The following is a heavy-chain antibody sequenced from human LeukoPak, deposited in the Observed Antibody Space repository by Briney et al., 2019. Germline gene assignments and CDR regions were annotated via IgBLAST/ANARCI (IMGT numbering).Heavy chain of an antibody. V-gene: IGHV4-39*01. D-gene: IGHD1-14*01. Sequence: PSETLSLTCTVSGGSISSSSYYWGWIRQPPGKGLEWIGSIYYSGSTYYNPSLKSRVTISVDTSKNQFSLKLSSVTAADTAVYYCAWLISTGTWHYFDYWGQGTLVTVSS. CDR1: GGSISSSSYY. J-gene: IGHJ4*02. CDR2: IYYSGST. CDR3: AWLISTGTWHYFDY.